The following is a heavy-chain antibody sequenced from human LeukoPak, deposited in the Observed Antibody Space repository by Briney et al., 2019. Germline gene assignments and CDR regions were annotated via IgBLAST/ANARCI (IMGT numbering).Heavy chain of an antibody. Sequence: ASVKVSCKASGYTFTGYYMHWVRQAPGQGLEWMGWINPNSGGTNYAQKFQGRVTMTRDTSISTAYMELSRLRSDDTAVYYCARDWQSGDDILTGYLHYYVDVWGKGTTVTISS. CDR1: GYTFTGYY. J-gene: IGHJ6*03. CDR3: ARDWQSGDDILTGYLHYYVDV. V-gene: IGHV1-2*02. CDR2: INPNSGGT. D-gene: IGHD3-9*01.